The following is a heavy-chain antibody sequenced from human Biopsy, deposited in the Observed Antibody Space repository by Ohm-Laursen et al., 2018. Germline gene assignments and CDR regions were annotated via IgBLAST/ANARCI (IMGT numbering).Heavy chain of an antibody. D-gene: IGHD1-26*01. Sequence: SDTLSLTWTVSGDSLTSGPENWSWIRQSPGQGLEYIGFIYSGGNTNYNPSLKNRATMSVDTSKNQFSLNLRSVTAADTAVYYCARGTGRYYVYGAFDIWGQGTVVTVSS. CDR1: GDSLTSGPEN. CDR2: IYSGGNT. V-gene: IGHV4-61*01. J-gene: IGHJ3*02. CDR3: ARGTGRYYVYGAFDI.